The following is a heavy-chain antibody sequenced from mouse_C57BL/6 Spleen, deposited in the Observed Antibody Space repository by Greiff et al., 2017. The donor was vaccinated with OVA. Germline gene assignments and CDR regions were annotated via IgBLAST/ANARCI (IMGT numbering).Heavy chain of an antibody. D-gene: IGHD2-5*01. V-gene: IGHV1-15*01. CDR3: TRVYSNYWYFEV. Sequence: VQLQQSGAELVRPGASVTLSCKASGYTFSDYEMHWVKQTPVHGLEWFGAIDTETGGTVYNQKFKGKAILTADKSSSTAYMELRSLTSEDSAVYYGTRVYSNYWYFEVWGTGTTVTVSS. J-gene: IGHJ1*03. CDR1: GYTFSDYE. CDR2: IDTETGGT.